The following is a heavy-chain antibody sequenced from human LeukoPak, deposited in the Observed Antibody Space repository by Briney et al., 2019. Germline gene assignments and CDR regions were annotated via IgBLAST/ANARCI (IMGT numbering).Heavy chain of an antibody. J-gene: IGHJ6*02. CDR2: FDYNSGRI. CDR3: TKDVTPGGADV. D-gene: IGHD1-14*01. Sequence: GASLRLSCAVSGFTFVNYAIHWVRQAPGKGLEWVSGFDYNSGRIDYADSVKGRFTISRDNAKNSLYLQMNSLRVEDTALYYCTKDVTPGGADVWGQGTTVTVSS. V-gene: IGHV3-9*01. CDR1: GFTFVNYA.